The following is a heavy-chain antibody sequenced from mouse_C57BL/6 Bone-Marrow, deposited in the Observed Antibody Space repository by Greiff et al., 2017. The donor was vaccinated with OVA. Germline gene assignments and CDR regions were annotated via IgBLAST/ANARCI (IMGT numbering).Heavy chain of an antibody. Sequence: VQLQQSGAELVRPGASVKLSCKASGYTFTDYYINRVKQRPGQGLEWIARIYPGSGNTYYNEKFKGKATLTAEKSSSTAYMQLSSLTSEDSAVYFCARTGFWGQGTTLTVSS. CDR3: ARTGF. CDR2: IYPGSGNT. V-gene: IGHV1-76*01. CDR1: GYTFTDYY. J-gene: IGHJ2*01.